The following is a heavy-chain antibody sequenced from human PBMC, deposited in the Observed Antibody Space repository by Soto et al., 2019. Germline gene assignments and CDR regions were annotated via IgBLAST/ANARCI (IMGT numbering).Heavy chain of an antibody. V-gene: IGHV4-59*01. D-gene: IGHD4-4*01. CDR3: ARDWVYSKRRGYYYYGMDV. Sequence: QVQLQESGPGLVKPSETLSLTCTVSGGSISSYYWSWIRQPPGKGLEWIGYIYYSGSTHYNPSLKSRVTISVDTSKNQFSLKLSSVTAADTAGYYCARDWVYSKRRGYYYYGMDVWGQGTTVTVSS. CDR2: IYYSGST. CDR1: GGSISSYY. J-gene: IGHJ6*02.